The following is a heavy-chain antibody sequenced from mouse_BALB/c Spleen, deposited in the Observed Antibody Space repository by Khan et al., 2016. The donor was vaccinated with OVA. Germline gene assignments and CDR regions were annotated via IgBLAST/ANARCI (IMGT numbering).Heavy chain of an antibody. D-gene: IGHD2-5*01. CDR1: GYTFTTAG. Sequence: QIQLVQSGPELKKPGETVRISCKASGYTFTTAGIQWVQKMPGKGLKWIGWINTHSGVPKYAEDFKGRFAFSLEISVSTAYLQITNLKTEDTATXFCARGGAAYYRSYGDAMEYWGQGTSVTVSS. CDR3: ARGGAAYYRSYGDAMEY. J-gene: IGHJ4*01. CDR2: INTHSGVP. V-gene: IGHV9-4*02.